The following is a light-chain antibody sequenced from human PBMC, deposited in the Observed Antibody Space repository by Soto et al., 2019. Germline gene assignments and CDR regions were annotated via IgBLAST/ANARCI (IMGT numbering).Light chain of an antibody. CDR1: SSHIGSAY. J-gene: IGLJ7*01. Sequence: QSVLTQPPSASGTPGQTVTISCSGSSSHIGSAYIYWYQYLPGTAPKLLIYRNNQRPSGVPDRFSASKSGTSASLAISGLRSDDEADYYCAAWDDNLVVFGGGTQLTVL. CDR2: RNN. V-gene: IGLV1-47*01. CDR3: AAWDDNLVV.